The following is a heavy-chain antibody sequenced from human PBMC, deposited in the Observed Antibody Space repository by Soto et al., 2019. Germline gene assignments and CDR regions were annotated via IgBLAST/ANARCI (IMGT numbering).Heavy chain of an antibody. Sequence: PGGSLRLSCAASGFTFSDYKMNCVRQAPGKGLEWVSSISSSSSYIDYADSVKGRFTISRDNAKNSLYMQMNSLRAEDTAVYYCAGSRDYSSSWFGYWGQGTLVTVSS. J-gene: IGHJ4*02. CDR2: ISSSSSYI. V-gene: IGHV3-21*01. CDR1: GFTFSDYK. D-gene: IGHD6-13*01. CDR3: AGSRDYSSSWFGY.